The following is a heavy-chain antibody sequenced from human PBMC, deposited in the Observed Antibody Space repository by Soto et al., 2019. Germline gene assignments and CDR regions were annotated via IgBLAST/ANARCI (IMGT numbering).Heavy chain of an antibody. CDR1: GYTFTSYD. V-gene: IGHV1-8*01. CDR2: MNPNSGNT. CDR3: ARVGPVLRFLEWLSLTRYYFDY. J-gene: IGHJ4*02. Sequence: QVQLVQSGAEVKKPGASVKVSCKASGYTFTSYDINWVRQATGQGLEWMGWMNPNSGNTGYAQKSQGRVTMTSNTSIRTAYMELSSLRSEDTAVYYCARVGPVLRFLEWLSLTRYYFDYWGQGTLVTVSS. D-gene: IGHD3-3*01.